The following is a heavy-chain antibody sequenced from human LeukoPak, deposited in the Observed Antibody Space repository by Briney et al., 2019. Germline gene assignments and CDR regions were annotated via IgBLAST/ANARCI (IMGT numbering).Heavy chain of an antibody. CDR1: GYTFTSYY. Sequence: ASVKVSCTASGYTFTSYYMHWVRQAPGQGLEWMGIINPSGGSTSYAQKFQGRVIMTRYTSTSTVYMELSSLRSEDKAVYYWARRGYSYGNLDYWGQGTLVTVSS. CDR3: ARRGYSYGNLDY. CDR2: INPSGGST. J-gene: IGHJ4*02. V-gene: IGHV1-46*01. D-gene: IGHD5-18*01.